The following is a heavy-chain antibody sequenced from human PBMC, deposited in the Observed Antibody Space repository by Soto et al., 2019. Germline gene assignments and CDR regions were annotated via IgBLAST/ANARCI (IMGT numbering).Heavy chain of an antibody. CDR1: GDAISSGNHY. D-gene: IGHD3-10*01. CDR2: IFYSGTA. V-gene: IGHV4-30-4*01. Sequence: PSEPLSLTGTVSGDAISSGNHYWSWIRQPPGKGLEWIGYIFYSGTAYYNPSLKSRLTISVDTSKNQFSLKLSSVTAADTAVYYCSTTDYGKASFDPWGQGSLVTVSS. J-gene: IGHJ5*02. CDR3: STTDYGKASFDP.